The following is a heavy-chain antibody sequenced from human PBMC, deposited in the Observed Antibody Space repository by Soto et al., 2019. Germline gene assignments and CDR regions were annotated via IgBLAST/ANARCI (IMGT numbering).Heavy chain of an antibody. V-gene: IGHV4-34*01. CDR1: GGSFSGYY. CDR3: ARNGSYYDFWCGYYFGGGMDV. D-gene: IGHD3-3*01. J-gene: IGHJ6*02. Sequence: QVQLQQWGAGLLKPSETRSLTCAVYGGSFSGYYWSWIRQPPGKGLEWIGEINHSGSTNYNPSLKSRVTISVDTSKNQFSLKLSSVTAADTAAYYCARNGSYYDFWCGYYFGGGMDVWGQGTTVTVSS. CDR2: INHSGST.